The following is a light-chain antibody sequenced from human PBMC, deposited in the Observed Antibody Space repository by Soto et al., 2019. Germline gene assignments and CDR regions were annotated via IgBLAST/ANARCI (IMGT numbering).Light chain of an antibody. CDR3: QQRSNWPPVLT. Sequence: EIVLTQSPASLSLSPGERATLSCRASQSVSSHLAWFQRRPGQAPRLLIYGASNRATGIPARFGGSGSGTNFTLTISSLEPEDFAVYYCQQRSNWPPVLTFGGGTKVDIK. CDR1: QSVSSH. V-gene: IGKV3-11*01. CDR2: GAS. J-gene: IGKJ4*01.